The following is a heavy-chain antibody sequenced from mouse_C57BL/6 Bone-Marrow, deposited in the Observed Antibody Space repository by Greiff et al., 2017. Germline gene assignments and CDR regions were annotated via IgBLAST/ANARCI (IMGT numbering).Heavy chain of an antibody. V-gene: IGHV14-3*01. D-gene: IGHD1-1*01. J-gene: IGHJ3*01. Sequence: VQLQQSVAELVRPGASVKLSCTASGFNIKNTYMHWVKQRPEQGLEWIGRIDPANGNTKYAPKFQGKATITAATSSNTAYLQLSSLTSEDTAIYYCAPYYYGSSSWFAYWGQGTLVTVSA. CDR2: IDPANGNT. CDR3: APYYYGSSSWFAY. CDR1: GFNIKNTY.